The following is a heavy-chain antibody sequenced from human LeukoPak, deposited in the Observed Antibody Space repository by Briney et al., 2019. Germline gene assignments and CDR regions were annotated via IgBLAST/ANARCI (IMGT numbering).Heavy chain of an antibody. CDR2: IIPIFGTA. CDR1: GGTFSSYA. V-gene: IGHV1-69*05. D-gene: IGHD3-16*01. CDR3: AREGVFGEQNGSDY. J-gene: IGHJ4*02. Sequence: ASVKVSCKASGGTFSSYAISWVRQAPGQGLEWMGGIIPIFGTANYAQKFQGRVTITTDESTSTAYMELSSLRSEDTAVYYCAREGVFGEQNGSDYWGQGTLVTVSS.